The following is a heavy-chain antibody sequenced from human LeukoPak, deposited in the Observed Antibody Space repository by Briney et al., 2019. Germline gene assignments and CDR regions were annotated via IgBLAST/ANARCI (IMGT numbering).Heavy chain of an antibody. J-gene: IGHJ4*02. V-gene: IGHV3-7*01. Sequence: GGSLRLSCAASGFTFSSYAMSWVRQAPGKGLEWVANIKQDGSEKYYVDSVKGRFTISRDNAKNSLYLQMNSLRAEDTAVYYCARSDDSSGYYYFYFDYWGQGTLVTVSS. D-gene: IGHD3-22*01. CDR3: ARSDDSSGYYYFYFDY. CDR2: IKQDGSEK. CDR1: GFTFSSYA.